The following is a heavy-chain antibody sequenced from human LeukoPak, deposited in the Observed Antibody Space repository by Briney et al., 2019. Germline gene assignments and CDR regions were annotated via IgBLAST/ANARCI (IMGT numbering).Heavy chain of an antibody. J-gene: IGHJ3*02. Sequence: PSQTLSLTCTVSGGSISSGGYYWSWIRQPPGKGLEWIGYIYHSGSTYYNPSLKSRVTISVDRSKNQFSLKLSFVTAADTAVYYCARQAGCSGTSCYLEDAFDIWGQGTMVTVSS. D-gene: IGHD2-2*01. V-gene: IGHV4-30-2*01. CDR1: GGSISSGGYY. CDR3: ARQAGCSGTSCYLEDAFDI. CDR2: IYHSGST.